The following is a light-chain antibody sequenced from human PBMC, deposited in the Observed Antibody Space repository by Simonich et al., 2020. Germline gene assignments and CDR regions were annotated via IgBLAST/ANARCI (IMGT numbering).Light chain of an antibody. V-gene: IGLV2-11*01. CDR2: DVS. Sequence: QSALTHPRPLSGSPGQSFTISCPGTSSDVGGYNYVSWYQQNPGKAPKLMIYDVSKRPSGVPDRFSGSKSGNTASLTISGLQAEDEADYYCCSYAGSYIWVFGGGTKLTVL. CDR1: SSDVGGYNY. J-gene: IGLJ3*02. CDR3: CSYAGSYIWV.